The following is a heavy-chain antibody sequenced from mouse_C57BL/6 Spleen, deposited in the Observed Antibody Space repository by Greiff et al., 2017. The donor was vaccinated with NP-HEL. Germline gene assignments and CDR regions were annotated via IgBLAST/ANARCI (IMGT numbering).Heavy chain of an antibody. J-gene: IGHJ3*01. Sequence: EVQLQQSGAELVKPGASVKLSCTASGFNIKDYYMPWVKQRTEQGLEWIGRIDPEDGETKYAPQFQGKATITADTSSNTAYLQLSSLTAEDTAVYYCASHYYGSSYVGSWFAYWGQGTLVTVSA. D-gene: IGHD1-1*01. V-gene: IGHV14-2*01. CDR2: IDPEDGET. CDR3: ASHYYGSSYVGSWFAY. CDR1: GFNIKDYY.